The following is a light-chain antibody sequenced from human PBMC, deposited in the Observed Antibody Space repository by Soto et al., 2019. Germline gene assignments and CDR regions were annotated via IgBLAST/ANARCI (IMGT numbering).Light chain of an antibody. CDR1: SSDVGAYNF. Sequence: QLVLTQPASVSGSPGQSITISCTGTSSDVGAYNFVSWHQQHPGKAPKLIIYNVYDRPSGISYRFSGSKSGNTASLTISGLQGEDEADYYCSSYTISRTYVFGTGTKLTVL. J-gene: IGLJ1*01. CDR2: NVY. V-gene: IGLV2-14*03. CDR3: SSYTISRTYV.